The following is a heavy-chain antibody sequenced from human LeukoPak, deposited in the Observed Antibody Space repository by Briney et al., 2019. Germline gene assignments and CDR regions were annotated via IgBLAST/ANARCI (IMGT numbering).Heavy chain of an antibody. V-gene: IGHV4-30-2*01. D-gene: IGHD2-2*01. Sequence: SETLSLTCTVSGGSISSGGYYWSCIRQPPGKGLECVGYIYHSGSTYYNPSLKSRVTISVDRSKNQFSLKLSSVTAADTAVYYCAREGWGYCSSTSCYGFDYWGQGTLVTVSS. J-gene: IGHJ4*02. CDR2: IYHSGST. CDR3: AREGWGYCSSTSCYGFDY. CDR1: GGSISSGGYY.